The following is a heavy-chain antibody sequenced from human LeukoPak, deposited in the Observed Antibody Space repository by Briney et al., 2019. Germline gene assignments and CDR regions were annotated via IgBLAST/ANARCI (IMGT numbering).Heavy chain of an antibody. CDR3: VLYGSGNNWFDP. D-gene: IGHD3-10*01. V-gene: IGHV1-18*01. CDR1: GYTFTSYG. J-gene: IGHJ5*02. CDR2: ISAYNGNT. Sequence: ASVKVSCKASGYTFTSYGISWVRQAPGQGLEWMGWISAYNGNTNYAQKLQGRVTMTTDTSTSTAYMELRSLRSDDTAVYYCVLYGSGNNWFDPWGQGTLVTVSS.